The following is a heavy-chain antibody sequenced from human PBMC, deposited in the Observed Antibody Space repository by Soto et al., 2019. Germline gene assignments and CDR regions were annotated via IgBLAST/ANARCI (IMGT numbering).Heavy chain of an antibody. CDR1: GGSVNSADYY. CDR2: IFYSGTT. V-gene: IGHV4-30-4*01. J-gene: IGHJ5*02. D-gene: IGHD1-1*01. CDR3: ARDWVHERWFDP. Sequence: PSETLSLTCTVSGGSVNSADYYWGWIRQSPGKGLEWIGSIFYSGTTYYSPSLKGRITISIDTSKNQFSLRLTSVTAADTAVYYCARDWVHERWFDPWGQGTLVTVSS.